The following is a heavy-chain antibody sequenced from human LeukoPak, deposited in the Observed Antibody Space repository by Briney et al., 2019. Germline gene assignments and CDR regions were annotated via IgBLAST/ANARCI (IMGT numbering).Heavy chain of an antibody. CDR1: GYTFTGYY. D-gene: IGHD2-21*02. J-gene: IGHJ4*02. V-gene: IGHV1-2*02. CDR3: ARAYCGGDCYRSPPYFDY. CDR2: INPNSGGT. Sequence: WASVKVSCKASGYTFTGYYMHWVRQAPGQGLEWMGWINPNSGGTNYAQKFQGRVTMTRDTSISTAYMELSSLRSDDTAVYYCARAYCGGDCYRSPPYFDYWGQGTLVTVSS.